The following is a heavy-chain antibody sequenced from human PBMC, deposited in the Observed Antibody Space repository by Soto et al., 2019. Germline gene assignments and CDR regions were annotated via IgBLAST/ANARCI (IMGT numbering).Heavy chain of an antibody. D-gene: IGHD2-15*01. CDR1: GFTFSGSA. Sequence: GGSLRLSCAASGFTFSGSAMHWVRQASGRGLEWVGRIRSKANSYATAYAASVKGRFTISRDDSKNTAYLQMNSLKTEDTAVYSCNSERPLYCSGGSCYSDAFDIWGQGTMVTVS. CDR3: NSERPLYCSGGSCYSDAFDI. J-gene: IGHJ3*02. V-gene: IGHV3-73*01. CDR2: IRSKANSYAT.